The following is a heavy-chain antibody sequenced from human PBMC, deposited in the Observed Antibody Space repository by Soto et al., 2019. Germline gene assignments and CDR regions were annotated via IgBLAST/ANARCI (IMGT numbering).Heavy chain of an antibody. Sequence: GGSLRLSCAASGFTFSSYAMTWVRQAPGKGLEWVSGIRGSGVNTYYADSVKGRFTISRDISKNTLYLQMNSLRAEDTAVYYCAKDTVGSGWFYFDSWGQGTLVTVSS. V-gene: IGHV3-23*01. CDR3: AKDTVGSGWFYFDS. J-gene: IGHJ4*02. D-gene: IGHD6-19*01. CDR2: IRGSGVNT. CDR1: GFTFSSYA.